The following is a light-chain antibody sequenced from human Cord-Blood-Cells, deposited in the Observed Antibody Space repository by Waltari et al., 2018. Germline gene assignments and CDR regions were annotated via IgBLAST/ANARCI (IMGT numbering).Light chain of an antibody. CDR2: DAS. CDR3: QQRSNWLT. V-gene: IGKV3-11*01. Sequence: EIVLTQSPATLSLSPGERATLSCRASQSVSSYLDWYQQKPGQAPSRLIYDASNRATGIPARFSGSGSGTDFTLTISSRAPEDYAVYYCQQRSNWLTFGGGTKVEIK. J-gene: IGKJ4*02. CDR1: QSVSSY.